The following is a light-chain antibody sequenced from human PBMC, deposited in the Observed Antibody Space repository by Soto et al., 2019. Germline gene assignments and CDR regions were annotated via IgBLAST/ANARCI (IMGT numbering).Light chain of an antibody. V-gene: IGLV2-14*03. CDR3: CAYTARTTLSWV. Sequence: QSALTQPTSVSGSPGQSITISCTGVSSDIGGYNHVSWYQQHPCKVPRLIIYDVDNRPFGVSNRFSGSQSGNTASLTISGLQAEDEAEYYCCAYTARTTLSWVFGGGTKLTVL. J-gene: IGLJ3*02. CDR2: DVD. CDR1: SSDIGGYNH.